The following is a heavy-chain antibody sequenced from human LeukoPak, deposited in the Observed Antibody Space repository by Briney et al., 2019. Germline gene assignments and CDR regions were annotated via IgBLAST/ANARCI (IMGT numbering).Heavy chain of an antibody. CDR1: GGSISSSSYY. CDR3: ARLEYSSPITCNY. Sequence: PSETLSLTCTVSGGSISSSSYYWGWIRQPPGKGLEWIGSIYYSGSTYFNPSLKSRVTISVDTSKNQFSLKLSSVTAADTAVYYCARLEYSSPITCNYWGQGTLVTVSS. D-gene: IGHD6-6*01. CDR2: IYYSGST. V-gene: IGHV4-39*01. J-gene: IGHJ4*02.